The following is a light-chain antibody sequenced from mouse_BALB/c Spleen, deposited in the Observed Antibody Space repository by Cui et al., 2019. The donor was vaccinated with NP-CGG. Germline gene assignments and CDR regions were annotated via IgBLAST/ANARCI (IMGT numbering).Light chain of an antibody. CDR2: GTN. Sequence: QAVLTLESALTTSPGETVTLTCRSSTGAVTTNNYANWVQEKPDHLFTGLIGGTNNRAPGVPARFSGSLIGDKAALTITGAQTEDEAIYFCALWYSNHWVFGGGTKLTVL. J-gene: IGLJ1*01. CDR1: TGAVTTNNY. V-gene: IGLV1*01. CDR3: ALWYSNHWV.